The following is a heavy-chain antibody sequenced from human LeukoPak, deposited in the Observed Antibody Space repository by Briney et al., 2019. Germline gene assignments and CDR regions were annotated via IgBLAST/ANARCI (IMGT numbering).Heavy chain of an antibody. D-gene: IGHD4-17*01. CDR2: IYYSGST. J-gene: IGHJ6*03. CDR1: GGSIISYY. V-gene: IGHV4-59*01. Sequence: SGPLSLPCTVSGGSIISYYWSGIRQPPGKGLEGIGYIYYSGSTNYNPSLQSGVTISVDTSKNQFSLKLSSVTAADTAVYYCARGVTVTSLIHYYYYMDVWGKGTTVTVSS. CDR3: ARGVTVTSLIHYYYYMDV.